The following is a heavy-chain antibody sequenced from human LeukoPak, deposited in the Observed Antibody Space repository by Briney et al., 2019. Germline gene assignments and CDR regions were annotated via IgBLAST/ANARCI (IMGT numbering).Heavy chain of an antibody. D-gene: IGHD3-16*01. Sequence: AASVKVSCKASGGTFSSYAISWVRQAPGQGLEWMGGIIPIFGTANYAQKFQGRVTMTTDTSTSTAYMELRSLRSDDTAVYYCARGRITFGGVTPLGYWGQGTLVTVSS. CDR1: GGTFSSYA. CDR3: ARGRITFGGVTPLGY. J-gene: IGHJ4*02. CDR2: IIPIFGTA. V-gene: IGHV1-69*05.